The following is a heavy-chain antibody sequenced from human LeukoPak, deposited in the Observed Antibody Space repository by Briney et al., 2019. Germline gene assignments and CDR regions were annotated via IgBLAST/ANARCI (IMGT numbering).Heavy chain of an antibody. CDR2: FDPEDGET. Sequence: ASVKVSCKASGYTFTSYGISWVRQAPGKGLEWMGGFDPEDGETIYAQKFQGRVTMTEDTSTNTAYMELSSLRSEDTAVYYCATDPSGSGSIGGYWGQGTLVTVSS. D-gene: IGHD3-10*01. V-gene: IGHV1-24*01. CDR3: ATDPSGSGSIGGY. CDR1: GYTFTSYG. J-gene: IGHJ4*02.